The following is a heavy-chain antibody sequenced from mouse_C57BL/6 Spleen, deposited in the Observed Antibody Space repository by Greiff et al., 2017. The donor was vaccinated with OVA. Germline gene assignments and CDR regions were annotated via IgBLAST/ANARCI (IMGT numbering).Heavy chain of an antibody. J-gene: IGHJ1*03. Sequence: QVQLQQSGAELVRPGSSVKLSCKASGYTFTSYWMHWVKQRPIQGLEWIGNIDPSDSETHYNQKFKDKATLTVDKSSSTAYMQLSSLTSEDSAVYYCARVYYGSSYWYFDVWGTGTTVTVSS. V-gene: IGHV1-52*01. D-gene: IGHD1-1*01. CDR2: IDPSDSET. CDR1: GYTFTSYW. CDR3: ARVYYGSSYWYFDV.